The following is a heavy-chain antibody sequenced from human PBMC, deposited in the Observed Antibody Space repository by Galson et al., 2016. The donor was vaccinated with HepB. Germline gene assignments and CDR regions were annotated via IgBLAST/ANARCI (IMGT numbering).Heavy chain of an antibody. CDR3: ARDSGSFGVSAFDI. CDR1: GYTFTGYY. D-gene: IGHD1-26*01. J-gene: IGHJ3*02. V-gene: IGHV1-2*04. CDR2: INPNSGGT. Sequence: SVKVSCKASGYTFTGYYMHWVRQAPGQGLEGMGWINPNSGGTKYAKKFQGWVTMTRDTSISTAYMELSRLRSDDTAVYYCARDSGSFGVSAFDIRGQGAMVTVSS.